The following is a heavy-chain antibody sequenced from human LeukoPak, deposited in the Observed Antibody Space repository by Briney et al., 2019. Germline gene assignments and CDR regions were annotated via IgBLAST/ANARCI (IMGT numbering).Heavy chain of an antibody. V-gene: IGHV1-18*01. CDR3: ARYMVRGDPFDY. CDR1: GYAFTSYG. J-gene: IGHJ4*02. CDR2: TSAYNGNT. D-gene: IGHD3-10*01. Sequence: ASVKVSCKASGYAFTSYGISWVRQAPGQGLEWMGWTSAYNGNTNYAQKLQGRVTMTTDTSTSTAYMELRSLRSDDTAVYYCARYMVRGDPFDYWGQGTLVTVSS.